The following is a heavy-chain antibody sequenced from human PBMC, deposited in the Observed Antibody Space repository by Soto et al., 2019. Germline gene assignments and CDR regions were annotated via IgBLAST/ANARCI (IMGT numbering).Heavy chain of an antibody. CDR2: INPSGGST. CDR3: ARGDIVAIFGMDV. D-gene: IGHD5-12*01. V-gene: IGHV1-46*01. J-gene: IGHJ6*02. CDR1: GYTFASYY. Sequence: ASVKVSCKASGYTFASYYMHWVRQAPGQGLEWMGIINPSGGSTTYAQKFQGRVTMTRDTSTSTVYMELSSLRSEDTAVYYCARGDIVAIFGMDVWGQGTTVTVSS.